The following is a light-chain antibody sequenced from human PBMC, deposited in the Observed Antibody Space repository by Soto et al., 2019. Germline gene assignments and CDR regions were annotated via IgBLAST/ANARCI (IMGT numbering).Light chain of an antibody. CDR3: QQHGSSPFT. CDR2: GSS. J-gene: IGKJ3*01. V-gene: IGKV3-20*01. CDR1: QSISSNY. Sequence: EIVLTQSPGTLSLSPGERATLSCWASQSISSNYLAWYQQKPGQPPRLLISGSSIRATGIPKRFSGSASGTNFTLTISSLEPEDFAVFYCQQHGSSPFTCGPGTKGDIK.